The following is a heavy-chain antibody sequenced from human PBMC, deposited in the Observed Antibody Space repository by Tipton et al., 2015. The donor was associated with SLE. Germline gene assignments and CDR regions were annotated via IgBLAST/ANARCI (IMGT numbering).Heavy chain of an antibody. V-gene: IGHV4-34*01. CDR2: INHSGST. J-gene: IGHJ6*03. CDR1: GGSFSGYY. Sequence: GLVKPSETLSLTCAVYGGSFSGYYWSWIRQPPGKGLEWIGEINHSGSTNYNPSLKSRVTISVDTSKKQFSLKLSSVTAADTAVYYCASSPWNHDYMDVWGKGTTVTVSS. CDR3: ASSPWNHDYMDV. D-gene: IGHD1-14*01.